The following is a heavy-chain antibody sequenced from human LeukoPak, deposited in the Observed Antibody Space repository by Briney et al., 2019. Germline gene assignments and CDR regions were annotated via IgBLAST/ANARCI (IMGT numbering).Heavy chain of an antibody. CDR1: GFTVSSIH. D-gene: IGHD3-22*01. CDR2: IYGGGST. Sequence: PGGSLRLSCAASGFTVSSIHMSWVRQAPGKGLEWVSVIYGGGSTYYADSVKGRFTISTDSSKNTLYLQMNSLRAEDTAVYYCARGSGYYLGNYWGQGTLVTVSS. J-gene: IGHJ4*02. CDR3: ARGSGYYLGNY. V-gene: IGHV3-53*01.